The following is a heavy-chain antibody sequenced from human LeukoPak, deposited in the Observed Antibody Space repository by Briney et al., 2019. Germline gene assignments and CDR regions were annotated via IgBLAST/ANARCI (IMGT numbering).Heavy chain of an antibody. CDR3: ARDNYDFWSGYYMVY. J-gene: IGHJ4*02. Sequence: PGGSLRLSCAAFGFTFSSYWMSWVRQAPGKGLEWVANIKQDGSEKYYVDSVKGRFTISRDNAKNSLYLQMNSLRAEDTAVYYRARDNYDFWSGYYMVYWGQGTLVTVSS. D-gene: IGHD3-3*01. V-gene: IGHV3-7*01. CDR1: GFTFSSYW. CDR2: IKQDGSEK.